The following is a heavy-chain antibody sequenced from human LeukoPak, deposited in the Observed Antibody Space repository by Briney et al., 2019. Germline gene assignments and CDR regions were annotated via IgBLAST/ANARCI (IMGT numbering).Heavy chain of an antibody. CDR2: IYYSGST. J-gene: IGHJ3*02. D-gene: IGHD2-2*02. V-gene: IGHV4-59*08. CDR3: ATYCSSTSCYNHAFDI. Sequence: PSETLSLTCTVSGGSISSYYWSWIRQPPGKGLEWIGYIYYSGSTNYNPSLKSRVTISVDTSKNQFPLKLSSVTAADTAVYYCATYCSSTSCYNHAFDIWGQGTMVTVSS. CDR1: GGSISSYY.